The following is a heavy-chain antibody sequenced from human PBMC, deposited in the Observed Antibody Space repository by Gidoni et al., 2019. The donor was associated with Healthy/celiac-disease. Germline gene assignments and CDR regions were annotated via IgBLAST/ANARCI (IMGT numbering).Heavy chain of an antibody. D-gene: IGHD3-9*01. Sequence: EVQLLESGGGLVQPGGSLRLSCAASGFTFSSYAMSWVRQAPGKGLEWVSAISGSGGSTYYADSVKGRFTISRDNSKNTLYLQMNSLRAEDTAVYYCAKGGFNYDILTGYYSAVDYYYYYYMDVWGKGTTVTVSS. CDR3: AKGGFNYDILTGYYSAVDYYYYYYMDV. V-gene: IGHV3-23*01. CDR2: ISGSGGST. CDR1: GFTFSSYA. J-gene: IGHJ6*03.